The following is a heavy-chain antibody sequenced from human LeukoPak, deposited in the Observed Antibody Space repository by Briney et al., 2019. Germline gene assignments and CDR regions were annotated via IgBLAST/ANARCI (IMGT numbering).Heavy chain of an antibody. D-gene: IGHD6-13*01. Sequence: SETLSLTCTVSGGSISSYYWSWIRQPAGKGLEWIGRIYTSGSTNYNPSLKSRVTMSVDTSKNQFSLKLSSVTAADTAVYYCARDLAAAGTPNWFDPRGQGTLVTVS. CDR2: IYTSGST. V-gene: IGHV4-4*07. CDR1: GGSISSYY. CDR3: ARDLAAAGTPNWFDP. J-gene: IGHJ5*02.